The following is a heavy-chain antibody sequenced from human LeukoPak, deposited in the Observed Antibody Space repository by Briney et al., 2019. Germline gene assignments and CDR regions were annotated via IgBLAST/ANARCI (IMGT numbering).Heavy chain of an antibody. CDR1: GYTFTSYY. D-gene: IGHD3-22*01. V-gene: IGHV1-46*01. Sequence: ASVKVSCKASGYTFTSYYMHWVRQAPGQGLEWMGIINPSGGSTSYAQKFQGRVTMTRDTSTSTVYMELSSLRSEDTAVYYCARAPIYYHDSSGYALDYWGQGTLVTVSS. CDR2: INPSGGST. J-gene: IGHJ4*02. CDR3: ARAPIYYHDSSGYALDY.